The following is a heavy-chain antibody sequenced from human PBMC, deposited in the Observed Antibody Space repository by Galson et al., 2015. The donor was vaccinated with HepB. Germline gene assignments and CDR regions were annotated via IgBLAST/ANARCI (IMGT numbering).Heavy chain of an antibody. V-gene: IGHV1-2*02. J-gene: IGHJ5*02. Sequence: SVKVSCKASGFRFNDYKMHWLRQAPGQGLEWMGWINPITGGTKIPQNFQGRVTLTRDTSITTYYMELHSLTSDDTAMYYCAREVAEVGIYGLVVPRFDPWGQGVLVSVSS. CDR3: AREVAEVGIYGLVVPRFDP. CDR1: GFRFNDYK. CDR2: INPITGGT. D-gene: IGHD3/OR15-3a*01.